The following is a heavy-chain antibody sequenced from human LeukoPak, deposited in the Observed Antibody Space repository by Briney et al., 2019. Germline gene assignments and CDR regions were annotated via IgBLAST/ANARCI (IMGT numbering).Heavy chain of an antibody. J-gene: IGHJ1*01. CDR2: IKSGGWA. CDR3: GRDPNGDYIGAFDFQR. CDR1: VFTFANYA. V-gene: IGHV3-23*01. Sequence: GGSLRLSCTGSVFTFANYAMVWVRQTPGKELQWASAIKSGGWADYAGSVQGRFTMSRDNSKNTVFLQMNSLRAEDTAIYYCGRDPNGDYIGAFDFQRWGQGTQVTVSS. D-gene: IGHD4-17*01.